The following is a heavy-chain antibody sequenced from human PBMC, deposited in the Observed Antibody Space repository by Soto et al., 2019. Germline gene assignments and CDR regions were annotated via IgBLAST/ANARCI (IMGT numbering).Heavy chain of an antibody. D-gene: IGHD4-17*01. Sequence: QVQVQQSGAEVKEPGASVRISCKASGYTFSSYYMHWVRQAPGQGLEWMGIIDPSGARTTYAQRFRGRVTMTWDTSRSTVYMDMTSQRPDDTAVYFCATTIIYGDPGDYWGQGTVVSVSS. CDR3: ATTIIYGDPGDY. CDR2: IDPSGART. CDR1: GYTFSSYY. V-gene: IGHV1-46*01. J-gene: IGHJ4*02.